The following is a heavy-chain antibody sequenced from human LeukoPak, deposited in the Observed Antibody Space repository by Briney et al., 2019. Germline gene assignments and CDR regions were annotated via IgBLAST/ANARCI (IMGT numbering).Heavy chain of an antibody. J-gene: IGHJ4*02. D-gene: IGHD3-3*01. V-gene: IGHV3-23*01. CDR2: ISGSGGST. CDR1: GFTFSNFA. Sequence: PGGSLRLSCAASGFTFSNFAMSWVRQAPGKGLEWVSSISGSGGSTYYADYVKGRPTISRDNSKNVVYFEMHSLRGEDTAVYFCARGGQNFDFWRFDYWGQGTLVVVSS. CDR3: ARGGQNFDFWRFDY.